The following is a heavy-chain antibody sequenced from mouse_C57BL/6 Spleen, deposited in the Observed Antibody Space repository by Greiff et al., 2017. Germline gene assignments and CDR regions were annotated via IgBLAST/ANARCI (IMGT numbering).Heavy chain of an antibody. V-gene: IGHV6-3*01. CDR2: IRLKSDNYAT. CDR1: GFTFSNYW. Sequence: EVMLVESGGGLVQPGGSMKLSCVASGFTFSNYWMNWVRQSPEKGLEWVAQIRLKSDNYATHYAESVKGRFTISRDDSKSSVYLQMNNLRAEDTGIYYCTGEDYGSSDWYFDVWGTGTTVTVSS. J-gene: IGHJ1*03. D-gene: IGHD1-1*01. CDR3: TGEDYGSSDWYFDV.